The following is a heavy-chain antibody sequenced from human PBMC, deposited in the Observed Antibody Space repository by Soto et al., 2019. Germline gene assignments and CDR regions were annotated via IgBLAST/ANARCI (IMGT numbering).Heavy chain of an antibody. CDR2: ISYDGSQK. CDR1: GLTFSTYV. D-gene: IGHD4-17*01. CDR3: ATSIWRTKVTAALHY. J-gene: IGHJ4*02. Sequence: PVGSLRLSCAASGLTFSTYVMHWVRHSPGKGLEWVAVISYDGSQKYYADSVKGRLTISRDNSKNTLHLQMNSLRDEDTAVYYCATSIWRTKVTAALHYWGRGALGNVSA. V-gene: IGHV3-30*04.